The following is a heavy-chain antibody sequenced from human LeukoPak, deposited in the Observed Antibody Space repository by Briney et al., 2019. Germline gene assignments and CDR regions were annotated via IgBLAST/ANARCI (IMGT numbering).Heavy chain of an antibody. D-gene: IGHD2-21*02. CDR3: ATGRAAYCGGDCYLLSY. CDR2: CDPEDGET. J-gene: IGHJ4*02. V-gene: IGHV1-24*01. Sequence: ASVKVSSKVSGYTLTELSMHWVRQAPGKGLEWMGVCDPEDGETIYAQKFQGRVTMTEDTSTDTAYMELSSLRSEDTAVYYCATGRAAYCGGDCYLLSYWGQGTLVTVSS. CDR1: GYTLTELS.